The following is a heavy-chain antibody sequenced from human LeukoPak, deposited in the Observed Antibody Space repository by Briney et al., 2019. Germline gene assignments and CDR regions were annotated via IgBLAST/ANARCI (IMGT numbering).Heavy chain of an antibody. J-gene: IGHJ6*03. CDR1: GFTFSSYA. CDR3: AKSPFGFYYYYMDV. D-gene: IGHD2/OR15-2a*01. V-gene: IGHV3-23*01. CDR2: ISGSGGST. Sequence: PGGSLRLSCAASGFTFSSYAMSWVRQAPGKGLEWVSAISGSGGSTYYADSVKGRFTISRDNSKNTLYLQMNSLRAEDTAVYYCAKSPFGFYYYYMDVWGKGTTVTVSS.